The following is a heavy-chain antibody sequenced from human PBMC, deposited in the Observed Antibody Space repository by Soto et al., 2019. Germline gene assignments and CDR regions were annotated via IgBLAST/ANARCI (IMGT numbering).Heavy chain of an antibody. J-gene: IGHJ5*02. CDR2: IYYSEST. CDR3: ARVLAAAGHRAGLFDP. V-gene: IGHV4-59*08. D-gene: IGHD6-13*01. Sequence: PGEGLEWIRYIYYSESTNYNPSLKSRVTMSEDTSKNQFSLKLSSVTAGDTEVYFCARVLAAAGHRAGLFDPSGLGTLVSVSS.